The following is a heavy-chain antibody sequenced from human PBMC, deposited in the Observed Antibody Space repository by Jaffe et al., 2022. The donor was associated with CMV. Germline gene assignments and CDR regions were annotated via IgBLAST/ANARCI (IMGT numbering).Heavy chain of an antibody. J-gene: IGHJ4*02. CDR1: GGTFSSYA. CDR3: ARNTYYYGSGTTFDY. D-gene: IGHD3-10*01. V-gene: IGHV1-69*09. CDR2: IIPILGIA. Sequence: QVQLVQSGAEVKKPGSSVKVSCKASGGTFSSYAISWVRQAPGQGLEWMGRIIPILGIANYAQKFQGRVTITADKSTSTAYMELSSLRSEDTAVYYCARNTYYYGSGTTFDYWGQGTLVTVYS.